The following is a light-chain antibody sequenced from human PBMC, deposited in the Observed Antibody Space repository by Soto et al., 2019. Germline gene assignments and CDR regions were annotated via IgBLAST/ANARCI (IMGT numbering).Light chain of an antibody. Sequence: QSVLTQPASVSGSPGQSITISCTGTSSDVGGYNYVSWYQQYPGKAPKLMIYDVSNRPSGVSNRFSGSKSGNTASLTISGLQAEDEADYYCSSYTSSSVVFGGGTKVTVL. V-gene: IGLV2-14*01. CDR1: SSDVGGYNY. CDR2: DVS. CDR3: SSYTSSSVV. J-gene: IGLJ2*01.